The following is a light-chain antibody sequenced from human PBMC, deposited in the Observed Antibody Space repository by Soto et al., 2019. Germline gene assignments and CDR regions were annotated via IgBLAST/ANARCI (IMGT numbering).Light chain of an antibody. CDR2: DVS. CDR1: SSDVGGHKY. J-gene: IGLJ1*01. Sequence: QSALTQPASVSGSPGQSITIPCTGTSSDVGGHKYVSWYQHHPGKAPKLMIYDVSNRPSGGSNRFSGSKSGNTASLTISGLQAEDEADYYCSSYTSTTTFYVFGTGTKLTVL. CDR3: SSYTSTTTFYV. V-gene: IGLV2-14*03.